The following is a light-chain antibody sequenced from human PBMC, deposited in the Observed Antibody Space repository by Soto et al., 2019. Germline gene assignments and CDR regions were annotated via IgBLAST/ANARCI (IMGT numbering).Light chain of an antibody. CDR3: QQLNSFPIT. J-gene: IGKJ5*01. CDR2: AAP. CDR1: QSISSY. V-gene: IGKV1-39*01. Sequence: QVAESPTTLSASVGDRVTITCRASQSISSYLNWYQQKPGKAPKLLIYAAPSLQSGVPSRFSGSGSGTDFTLTISSLQPEDSATYYCQQLNSFPITFGQGTRLEIK.